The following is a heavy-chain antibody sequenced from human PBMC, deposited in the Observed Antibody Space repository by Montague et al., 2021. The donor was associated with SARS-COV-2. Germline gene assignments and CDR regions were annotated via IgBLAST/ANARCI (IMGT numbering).Heavy chain of an antibody. CDR3: ARAETYDSTGPLFY. CDR2: IYSGGTT. D-gene: IGHD3-22*01. CDR1: GFTVNKNY. V-gene: IGHV3-53*01. Sequence: SLRLSCAASGFTVNKNYMSWVRQAPGKGLEWVSAIYSGGTTYYGDSVKGRFTISRDNSKNTLYLQMNSLRAEDTAVYYCARAETYDSTGPLFYWGQRTLVTVSS. J-gene: IGHJ4*02.